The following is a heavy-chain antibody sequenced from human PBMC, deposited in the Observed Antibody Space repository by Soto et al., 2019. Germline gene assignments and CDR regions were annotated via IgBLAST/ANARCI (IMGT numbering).Heavy chain of an antibody. Sequence: SETLSLTCTVSGGSISNYYWSWIRQPPGKGLEWIGYMYYSGSSNYNPSLKSRVTMSLDTSKNQFSLRVSSVTAADTAVYYCARHYSASPLAGFDIWGQGTMVTVSS. V-gene: IGHV4-59*01. J-gene: IGHJ3*02. CDR1: GGSISNYY. CDR2: MYYSGSS. CDR3: ARHYSASPLAGFDI. D-gene: IGHD1-26*01.